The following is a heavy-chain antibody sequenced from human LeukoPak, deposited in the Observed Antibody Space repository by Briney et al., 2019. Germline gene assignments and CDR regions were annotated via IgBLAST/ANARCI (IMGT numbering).Heavy chain of an antibody. V-gene: IGHV4-59*01. Sequence: SETLSLTCTVSGGSISSYYWSWIRQPPGKGLEWIGYIYYSGSTNYNPSLKSRVTISVDTSKNQFSLKLSSVTAADTAVYYCPRVDTAMVTSVVSAFDIWGQGTMVTVSS. CDR3: PRVDTAMVTSVVSAFDI. CDR1: GGSISSYY. CDR2: IYYSGST. J-gene: IGHJ3*02. D-gene: IGHD5-18*01.